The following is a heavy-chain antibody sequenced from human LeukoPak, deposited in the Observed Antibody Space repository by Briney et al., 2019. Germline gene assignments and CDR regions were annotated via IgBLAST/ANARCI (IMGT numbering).Heavy chain of an antibody. CDR2: INSDGSST. Sequence: GGSLRLSCAASGFTFSSYWMHWVRQAPGKGLVWVSRINSDGSSTSYADSVRGRFSISRDNAKNTLYLQMNSLRAEDTAVYYCARDLRGSYFDYWGQGTLVTVSS. V-gene: IGHV3-74*01. J-gene: IGHJ4*02. D-gene: IGHD1-26*01. CDR1: GFTFSSYW. CDR3: ARDLRGSYFDY.